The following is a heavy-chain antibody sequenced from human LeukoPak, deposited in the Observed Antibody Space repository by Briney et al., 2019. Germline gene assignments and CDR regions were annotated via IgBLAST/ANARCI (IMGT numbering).Heavy chain of an antibody. CDR1: GGSISSSSYY. Sequence: SETLSLTCTVSGGSISSSSYYWGWIRQPPGKGLEWIGSIYYSGSTYYNPSLKSRVTISVDTSKNQFSLKLSSVTAADTAVYYCASEYSSGWYYYWGQGTLVTVSS. J-gene: IGHJ4*02. CDR2: IYYSGST. CDR3: ASEYSSGWYYY. V-gene: IGHV4-39*01. D-gene: IGHD6-19*01.